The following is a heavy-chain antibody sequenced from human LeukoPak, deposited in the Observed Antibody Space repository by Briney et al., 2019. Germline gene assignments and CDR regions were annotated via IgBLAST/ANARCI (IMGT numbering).Heavy chain of an antibody. CDR2: ISTSGSK. V-gene: IGHV4-4*07. CDR1: GDSISSNS. D-gene: IGHD6-13*01. J-gene: IGHJ4*02. Sequence: SETLSLTCTVSGDSISSNSWTWIRQPAGGGLEWIGRISTSGSKYYSPSLKSRVTMSIDTSKNQFSLRLSSVTAADTAMYYCARGSSWFHYWGQGTLVTVSS. CDR3: ARGSSWFHY.